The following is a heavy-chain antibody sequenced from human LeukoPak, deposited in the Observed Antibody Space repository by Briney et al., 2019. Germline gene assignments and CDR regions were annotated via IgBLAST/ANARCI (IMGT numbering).Heavy chain of an antibody. J-gene: IGHJ5*02. CDR2: ISSSSTTI. D-gene: IGHD2-2*01. CDR3: ARAGSNIVVVPNWFDP. CDR1: GFTCYW. Sequence: GGSLRLSCAASGFTCYWMSWVRQAPGKGLEWVSYISSSSTTIDYADSVKGRFTISRDNAKNSLYLQMNSLRAEDTAVYYCARAGSNIVVVPNWFDPWGQGTLVTVSS. V-gene: IGHV3-48*01.